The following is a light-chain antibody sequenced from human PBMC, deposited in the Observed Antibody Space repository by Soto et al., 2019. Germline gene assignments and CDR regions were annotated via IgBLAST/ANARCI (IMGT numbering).Light chain of an antibody. Sequence: EILLTQSPATLSLSPGESAALSCRASRSVSSYLAWYQQKPGQAPRLLIYGASRRATGFPARFSGSGSGTDFTLTISSLQSEDFAVYYCQQYNNWPWTFGQGTKVDI. J-gene: IGKJ1*01. CDR3: QQYNNWPWT. CDR1: RSVSSY. CDR2: GAS. V-gene: IGKV3-15*01.